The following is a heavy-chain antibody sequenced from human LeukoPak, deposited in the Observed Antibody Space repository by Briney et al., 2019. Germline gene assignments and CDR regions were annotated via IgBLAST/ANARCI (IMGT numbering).Heavy chain of an antibody. CDR2: IFHTGST. CDR1: GDSISSGNY. CDR3: ARAISPYYFDY. Sequence: SETLSLTCTVSGDSISSGNYWGWIRQPPGKGLEWIGSIFHTGSTYYNLSLKSRVTISVDTSKNQFSLRLSSVTAADTAVYYCARAISPYYFDYWGQGTLVTVSS. J-gene: IGHJ4*02. D-gene: IGHD3-3*02. V-gene: IGHV4-38-2*02.